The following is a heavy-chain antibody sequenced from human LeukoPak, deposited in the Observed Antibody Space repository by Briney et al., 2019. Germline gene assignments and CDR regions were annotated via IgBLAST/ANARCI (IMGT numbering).Heavy chain of an antibody. CDR2: IYYSGST. D-gene: IGHD2-2*03. Sequence: SQTLSLTCTVSGGSISSGGYYWSWIRQHPGKGLEWIGYIYYSGSTYYNPSLKSRVTISVDTSKNQFSLKLSSVTAADTAVYYCARDGSENGCYFDLWGRGTLVTVSS. V-gene: IGHV4-31*03. CDR1: GGSISSGGYY. J-gene: IGHJ2*01. CDR3: ARDGSENGCYFDL.